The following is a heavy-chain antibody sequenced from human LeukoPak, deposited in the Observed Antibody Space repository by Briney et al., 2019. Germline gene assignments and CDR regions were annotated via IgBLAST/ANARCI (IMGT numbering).Heavy chain of an antibody. J-gene: IGHJ4*02. D-gene: IGHD6-13*01. CDR1: TFTISSNY. CDR3: VRGQATAWGLDY. CDR2: IYSGGST. Sequence: GGSLRLSCAASTFTISSNYIYWLRQAPGKGLEWVSLIYSGGSTYYADSVKGRFTISRDNSKNTAHLQMNSLRAEDTAIYYCVRGQATAWGLDYWGQGTLVTVSS. V-gene: IGHV3-53*01.